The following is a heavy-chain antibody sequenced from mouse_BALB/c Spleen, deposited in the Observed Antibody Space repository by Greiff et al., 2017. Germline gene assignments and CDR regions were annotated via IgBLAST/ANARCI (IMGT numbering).Heavy chain of an antibody. J-gene: IGHJ1*01. CDR1: GFNIKDTY. CDR3: AREGKNWDWYFDV. Sequence: EVNVVESGAELVKPGASVKLSCTASGFNIKDTYMHWVKQRPEQGLEWIGRIDPANGNTKYDPKFQGKATITADTSSNTAYLQLSSLTSEDTAVYYCAREGKNWDWYFDVWGAGTTVTVSS. CDR2: IDPANGNT. D-gene: IGHD4-1*01. V-gene: IGHV14-3*02.